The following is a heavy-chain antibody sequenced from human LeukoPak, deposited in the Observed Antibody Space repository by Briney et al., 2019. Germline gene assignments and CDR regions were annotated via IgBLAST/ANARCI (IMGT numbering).Heavy chain of an antibody. CDR1: GGSISSGDYY. Sequence: SETLSLTCTVSGGSISSGDYYWSWIRQPPGKGLEWIGYIYYSGSTYYNPSLKSRVTISVDTSKNQFSLKLSSVTAADTAVYYCARVVITRGIWWFDPWGQGTLVTVSS. V-gene: IGHV4-30-4*08. D-gene: IGHD3-22*01. J-gene: IGHJ5*02. CDR2: IYYSGST. CDR3: ARVVITRGIWWFDP.